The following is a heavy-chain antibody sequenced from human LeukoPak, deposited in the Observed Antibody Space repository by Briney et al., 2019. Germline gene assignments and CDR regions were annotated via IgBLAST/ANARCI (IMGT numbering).Heavy chain of an antibody. CDR2: IYYSGST. D-gene: IGHD5-18*01. J-gene: IGHJ4*02. V-gene: IGHV4-59*01. CDR1: GGSISSYY. CDR3: ARGAAGYSYG. Sequence: SETLSLTCTVSGGSISSYYWSWIRQPPGKGLEWIGHIYYSGSTNYNPSLKSRVTISIDTSKNQFSLRLSSVTAADTAVYYFARGAAGYSYGWGQGTLVTVSS.